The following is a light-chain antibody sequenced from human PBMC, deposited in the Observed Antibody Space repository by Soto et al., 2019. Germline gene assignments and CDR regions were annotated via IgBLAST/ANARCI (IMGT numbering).Light chain of an antibody. CDR2: AAS. Sequence: IQLTQSPSSLSASVGDRVTITCRASQGISSYLAWYQQKPGKAPKLLIYAASTLQSGVPPRFSGSGSGTDFTLTISSLQPEDFATYYCQQSYSTPLTFGGGTKVDIK. CDR1: QGISSY. J-gene: IGKJ4*01. CDR3: QQSYSTPLT. V-gene: IGKV1-39*01.